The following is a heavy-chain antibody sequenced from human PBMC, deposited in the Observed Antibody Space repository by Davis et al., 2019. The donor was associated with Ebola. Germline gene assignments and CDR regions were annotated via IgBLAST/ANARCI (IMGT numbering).Heavy chain of an antibody. J-gene: IGHJ4*02. Sequence: GGSLRLSCAASGFRFSSHWMTWVRQAPGKGLEWVANINEGGIQKYYVDSVKGRFTISRDNSKNTLYLQMNSLRAEDTAVYYCAKASHPDYYDSSGYYYVAPSFDYWGQGTLVTVSS. CDR3: AKASHPDYYDSSGYYYVAPSFDY. CDR1: GFRFSSHW. CDR2: INEGGIQK. D-gene: IGHD3-22*01. V-gene: IGHV3-7*03.